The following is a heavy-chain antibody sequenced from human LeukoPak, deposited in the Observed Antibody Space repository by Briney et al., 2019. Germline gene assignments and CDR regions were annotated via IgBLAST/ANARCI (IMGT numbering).Heavy chain of an antibody. Sequence: GASLQISFQASGSRFTTYWIGWVRQVPGKGLEWMGIIYPGDSDTRYSPSFQGQVTISADKSISTAYLQWSSPTASDTAMYYCAKGDASRLFDIWGQGTMVIVSS. CDR3: AKGDASRLFDI. J-gene: IGHJ3*02. CDR2: IYPGDSDT. V-gene: IGHV5-51*01. D-gene: IGHD3-16*01. CDR1: GSRFTTYW.